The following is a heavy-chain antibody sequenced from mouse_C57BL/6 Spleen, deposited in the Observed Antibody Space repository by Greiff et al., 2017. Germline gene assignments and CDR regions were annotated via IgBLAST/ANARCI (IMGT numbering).Heavy chain of an antibody. V-gene: IGHV10-3*01. CDR3: VRARTGTAPGYFDV. J-gene: IGHJ1*03. CDR1: GFTFNTYA. Sequence: EVKLVESGGGLVQPKGSLKLSCAASGFTFNTYAMHWVRQAPGQGLEWVARIRSKSSNYATYYADSVKDRVTISRDDSQSMRYLQMNSLKTEDTAMYYCVRARTGTAPGYFDVWGTGTTVTVSS. D-gene: IGHD3-3*01. CDR2: IRSKSSNYAT.